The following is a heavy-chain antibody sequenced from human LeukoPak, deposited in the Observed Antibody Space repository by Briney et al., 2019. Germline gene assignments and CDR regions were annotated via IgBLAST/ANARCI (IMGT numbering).Heavy chain of an antibody. Sequence: GGSLRLSCAASGFTFSSYGMHWVRQAPGKGLEWVAFIRYDGSNKYYADSVKGRFTISRDNSKNTLYLQMNSLRAEDTAVYYCAKDCVLFSGIAVAGPDYCGQGTLVTVSS. D-gene: IGHD6-19*01. CDR1: GFTFSSYG. CDR3: AKDCVLFSGIAVAGPDY. V-gene: IGHV3-30*02. J-gene: IGHJ4*02. CDR2: IRYDGSNK.